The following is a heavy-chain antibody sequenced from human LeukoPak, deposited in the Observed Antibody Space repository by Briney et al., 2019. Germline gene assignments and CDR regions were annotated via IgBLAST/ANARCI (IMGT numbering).Heavy chain of an antibody. CDR1: GFTFSNYA. Sequence: PGGSPRLSCAASGFTFSNYAMYWVRQAPGKGLEWVSAISTSGGDTFYPDSVRGRFTISRDNSKNTLYLQMYSLRAEDTAVYYCAKGSAQYYFEYWGQGTLVTVSS. V-gene: IGHV3-23*01. CDR3: AKGSAQYYFEY. CDR2: ISTSGGDT. J-gene: IGHJ4*02.